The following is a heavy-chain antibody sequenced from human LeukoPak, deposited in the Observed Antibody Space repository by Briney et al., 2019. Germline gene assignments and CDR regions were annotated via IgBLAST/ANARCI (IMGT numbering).Heavy chain of an antibody. V-gene: IGHV4-39*01. CDR3: ARRAGDWAVNWIDP. CDR1: GGSIIGTTYY. J-gene: IGHJ5*02. CDR2: LYPSGST. Sequence: SETLSLTCTVSGGSIIGTTYYWAWFRQPPGKGLEWIGSLYPSGSTYYSPSLKSRVSILLDTSKSQLSLNVRSVTAADTAVYYCARRAGDWAVNWIDPWGQGTLVTVSS. D-gene: IGHD2-21*02.